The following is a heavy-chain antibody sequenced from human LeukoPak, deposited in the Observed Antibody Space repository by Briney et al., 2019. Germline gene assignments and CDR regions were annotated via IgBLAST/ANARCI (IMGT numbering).Heavy chain of an antibody. CDR3: ARDPHSYYYDSSGYKYYFNY. V-gene: IGHV1-18*01. CDR2: ISVYNGNT. CDR1: GYTFTNYG. Sequence: ASVKVSCKASGYTFTNYGINWVRQAPGQGLEWMGWISVYNGNTNYAQKLQGRVTMTTDTSTSTAYMDLRSLRSDDTAVYYCARDPHSYYYDSSGYKYYFNYWGQGTLVTVSS. J-gene: IGHJ4*02. D-gene: IGHD3-22*01.